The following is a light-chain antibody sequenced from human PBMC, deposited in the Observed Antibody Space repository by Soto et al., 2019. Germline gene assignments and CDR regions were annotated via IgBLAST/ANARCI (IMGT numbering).Light chain of an antibody. Sequence: EIVMTQSPATLSVSPGERAALSCRASQSVSGNLAWYQQTPGQAPRLLIYGASTRATGIPARFSGSGFGTEFTLTISSLKSEDFAVYYCQQYNYRPPAFXQGTRLRL. CDR3: QQYNYRPPA. V-gene: IGKV3-15*01. CDR2: GAS. CDR1: QSVSGN. J-gene: IGKJ5*01.